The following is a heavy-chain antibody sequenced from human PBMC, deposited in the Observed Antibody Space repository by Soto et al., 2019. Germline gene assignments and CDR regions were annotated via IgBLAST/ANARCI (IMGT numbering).Heavy chain of an antibody. CDR1: GFTFSDYY. CDR2: ISSSSSYT. D-gene: IGHD3-10*01. Sequence: QVQLVESGGGLVKPGGSLRLSCAASGFTFSDYYMSWIRQAPGKGLEWVSYISSSSSYTNYADSVKGRFTISRDNAKNSLYLQMNSLRAEDTAVYYCARASYYYGSNFDYWGQGTLFTVSS. CDR3: ARASYYYGSNFDY. V-gene: IGHV3-11*05. J-gene: IGHJ4*02.